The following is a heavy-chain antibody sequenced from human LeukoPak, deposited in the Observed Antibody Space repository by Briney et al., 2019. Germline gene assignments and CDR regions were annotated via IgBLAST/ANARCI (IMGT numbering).Heavy chain of an antibody. CDR3: ARSGFTTGFYLDF. V-gene: IGHV1-2*02. J-gene: IGHJ4*01. D-gene: IGHD1-1*01. CDR2: IDPISGGT. CDR1: GYTFTGYY. Sequence: GASVKVSGKASGYTFTGYYIHWLRQAPAQGLEWMGWIDPISGGTNYAQKFQDTITMTRDKSIATAYMEVRGLNSDDTAVYYCARSGFTTGFYLDFWGHGTLVAVSS.